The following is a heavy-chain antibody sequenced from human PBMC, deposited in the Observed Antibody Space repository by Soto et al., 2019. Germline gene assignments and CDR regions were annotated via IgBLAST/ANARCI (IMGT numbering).Heavy chain of an antibody. CDR3: ARVWGSYRAPSGGAGFDP. CDR1: GYPFTSNS. J-gene: IGHJ5*02. D-gene: IGHD3-16*02. Sequence: QVQLVQSGAELKKPGASVKVSCAASGYPFTSNSITWVRQAPGQGLEWMGWISAYNGETSYAEKFQGRLTMTTDTSKNTVYMELRGLTSDDTAVYYCARVWGSYRAPSGGAGFDPWGQGTLVSVCS. V-gene: IGHV1-18*04. CDR2: ISAYNGET.